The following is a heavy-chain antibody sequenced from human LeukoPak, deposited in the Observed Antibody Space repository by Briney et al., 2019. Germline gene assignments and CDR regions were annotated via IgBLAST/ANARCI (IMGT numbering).Heavy chain of an antibody. CDR3: ARGNSGSHFDY. J-gene: IGHJ4*02. CDR1: GFTFSDYA. D-gene: IGHD1-26*01. Sequence: PGGSLRLSCAASGFTFSDYAMHWVRQAPGKGLEWVAVISYDGSNKFYAHSVKGRVTISRDNSRNTLYIQTNRLRAADTAVYYCARGNSGSHFDYWGQGTLVTVSS. V-gene: IGHV3-30-3*01. CDR2: ISYDGSNK.